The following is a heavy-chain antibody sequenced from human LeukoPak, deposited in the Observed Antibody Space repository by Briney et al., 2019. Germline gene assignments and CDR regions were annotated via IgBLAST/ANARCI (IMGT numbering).Heavy chain of an antibody. Sequence: GGSLRLSCAASGFTVSSNYMSWVRQAPGKGLEWVSVIYSGGSTYYADSVKGRFTISRDNSKNTLYLQMNSLRAEDTAVYYCARNARITMIGGPGAFDIWGQGTMVTVSS. CDR2: IYSGGST. J-gene: IGHJ3*02. CDR3: ARNARITMIGGPGAFDI. D-gene: IGHD3-22*01. V-gene: IGHV3-53*01. CDR1: GFTVSSNY.